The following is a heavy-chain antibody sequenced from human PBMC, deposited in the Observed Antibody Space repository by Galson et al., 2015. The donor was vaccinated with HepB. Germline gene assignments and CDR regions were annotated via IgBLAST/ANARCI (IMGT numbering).Heavy chain of an antibody. V-gene: IGHV1-3*01. CDR2: INAGNGNT. CDR1: GYTFTSYA. CDR3: ARDRTTVTTLSDYYYYYYYMDV. Sequence: SVKVSCKASGYTFTSYAMHWVRQAPGQRLEWMGWINAGNGNTKYSQKFQGRVTITRDTSASTAYMELSSLRSEDTAVYYCARDRTTVTTLSDYYYYYYYMDVWGKGTTVTVSS. D-gene: IGHD4-17*01. J-gene: IGHJ6*03.